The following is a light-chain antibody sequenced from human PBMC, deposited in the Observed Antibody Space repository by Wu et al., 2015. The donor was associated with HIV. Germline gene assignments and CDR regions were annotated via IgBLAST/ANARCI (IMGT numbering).Light chain of an antibody. CDR3: QQYSNSPIT. CDR2: QTS. V-gene: IGKV3-20*01. Sequence: EIVLTQSPDTLSVSVGERVTLSCRASQTVGSDYLAWYQLKPGQAPRLVMSQTSTRAAGIPDRFGGSGSGTDFTLTITSLEPEDIAVYSCQQYSNSPITFGQGHDW. CDR1: QTVGSDY. J-gene: IGKJ5*01.